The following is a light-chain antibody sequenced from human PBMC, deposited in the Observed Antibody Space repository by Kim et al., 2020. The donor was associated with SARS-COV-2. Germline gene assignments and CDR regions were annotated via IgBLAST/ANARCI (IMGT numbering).Light chain of an antibody. CDR2: WAS. J-gene: IGKJ2*01. CDR1: QSVLYSSNNKNY. Sequence: DIVMTQSPDSLAVSLGERATINCKSSQSVLYSSNNKNYLAWYQQKPGQPPKLLIYWASTRESGVPDRFSGSGSGTDFTLTIRSLQAEDVAVYYCQQYYSTPPYTFGQGTKREI. V-gene: IGKV4-1*01. CDR3: QQYYSTPPYT.